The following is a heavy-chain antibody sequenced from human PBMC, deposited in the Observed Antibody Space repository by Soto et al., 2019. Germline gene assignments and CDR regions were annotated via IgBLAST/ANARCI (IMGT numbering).Heavy chain of an antibody. V-gene: IGHV1-18*01. CDR2: ISAYKGNI. CDR1: GYMFNTYG. J-gene: IGHJ4*02. Sequence: QVQLVQSGAEVKKPGASVKVSCKASGYMFNTYGITWVRQAPGQGLEWMGWISAYKGNIDYAQNLQGRVTMTIDTSTSTAYRELRSLRSDDTAVYYCARTYGSGSYFLPFEYWGQGTLVSVSS. D-gene: IGHD3-10*01. CDR3: ARTYGSGSYFLPFEY.